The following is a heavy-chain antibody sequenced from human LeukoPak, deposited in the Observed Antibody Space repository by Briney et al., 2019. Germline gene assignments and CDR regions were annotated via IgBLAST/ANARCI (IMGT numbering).Heavy chain of an antibody. CDR2: MNPNSGNT. J-gene: IGHJ5*02. Sequence: ASVKVSCKASGYTFTNYDINWVRQATGQGLEWMGWMNPNSGNTGYAQKFQGRVTITRNTSISTAYMELSSLRSEDTAVYYCARVAGYCSSTSCYPNWFDPWGQGTLVTVSS. CDR3: ARVAGYCSSTSCYPNWFDP. D-gene: IGHD2-2*01. CDR1: GYTFTNYD. V-gene: IGHV1-8*03.